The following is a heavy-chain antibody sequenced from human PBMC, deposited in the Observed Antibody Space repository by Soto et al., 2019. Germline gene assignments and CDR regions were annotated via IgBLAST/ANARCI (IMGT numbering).Heavy chain of an antibody. D-gene: IGHD2-15*01. CDR1: GFTFSSYS. Sequence: GGSLRLSCAASGFTFSSYSMNWVRQAPGKGLEWVSFISSCGTYIYYAGSVKGRFTISRDNAKNTLYLQMNSLRAEDTAVYYCVRTSLVVAAATREDYWGQGTLVTVS. V-gene: IGHV3-21*01. J-gene: IGHJ4*02. CDR3: VRTSLVVAAATREDY. CDR2: ISSCGTYI.